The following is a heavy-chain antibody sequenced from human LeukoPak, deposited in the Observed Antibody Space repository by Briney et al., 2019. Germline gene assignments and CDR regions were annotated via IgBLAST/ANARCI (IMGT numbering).Heavy chain of an antibody. J-gene: IGHJ4*02. CDR2: ISSSSSYI. CDR1: GFTFTTHG. D-gene: IGHD6-13*01. Sequence: GRSLRLSCAASGFTFTTHGFHWVRQAPGKGLEWVSSISSSSSYIYYADSVKGRFTISRDNAKNSLYLQMNSLRAEDTAVYYCARATSSWGQGTLVTVSS. CDR3: ARATSS. V-gene: IGHV3-21*01.